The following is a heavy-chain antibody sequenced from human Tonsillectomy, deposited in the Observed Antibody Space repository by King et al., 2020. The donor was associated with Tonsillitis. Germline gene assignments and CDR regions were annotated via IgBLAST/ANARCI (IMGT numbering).Heavy chain of an antibody. CDR2: LSGSGGRT. J-gene: IGHJ4*02. D-gene: IGHD4-17*01. CDR3: AKESTVTRAFEY. V-gene: IGHV3-23*04. Sequence: VQLVESGGDLVQPGGSLRLSCAASGFSFSSYAMSWVRQAPGTGLEWVSSLSGSGGRTNYADSVKGRFTSSRDNSENTLYLQMNNLRAEDTAMYYCAKESTVTRAFEYWGQGTLVTVSS. CDR1: GFSFSSYA.